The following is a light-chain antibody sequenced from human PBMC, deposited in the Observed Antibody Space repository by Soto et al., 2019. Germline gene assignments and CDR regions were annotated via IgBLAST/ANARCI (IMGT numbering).Light chain of an antibody. Sequence: IQMTQSPSSLSASVGDRVTITCRASQGVRDDVGWYQQKPGKAPKLLIYSASTLQSGVPSRFSGSGSGTDFTLTISGLQPEVFATYYCLQESNYPLTFSGGTKVEIK. CDR3: LQESNYPLT. CDR1: QGVRDD. V-gene: IGKV1-6*01. J-gene: IGKJ4*01. CDR2: SAS.